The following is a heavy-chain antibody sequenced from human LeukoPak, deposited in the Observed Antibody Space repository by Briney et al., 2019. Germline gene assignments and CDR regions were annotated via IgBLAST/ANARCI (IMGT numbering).Heavy chain of an antibody. V-gene: IGHV1-18*01. J-gene: IGHJ6*02. CDR3: ARFWVFGADTSPPYHQGMDL. CDR1: GYNFKTHA. Sequence: EASVKVSCQTSGYNFKTHAVSWVRQVPGQGLEWMGWISGYNGDTAFAQKFQGRVTMTKDTSTTTAYMELRSLTSDDTAVYYCARFWVFGADTSPPYHQGMDLWGRGTTVTVSS. CDR2: ISGYNGDT. D-gene: IGHD3-3*01.